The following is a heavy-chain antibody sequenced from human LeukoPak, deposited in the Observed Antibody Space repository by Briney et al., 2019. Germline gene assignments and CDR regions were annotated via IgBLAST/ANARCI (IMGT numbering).Heavy chain of an antibody. J-gene: IGHJ6*02. D-gene: IGHD3-10*01. Sequence: PGGSLRLSCAASGFTFSSYGMHWVRQAPGKGLEWVAVIWYDGSNKYYADSVKGRFTISRDNSKNTLYLQMNSLRAEDTAVYYCAKDRGPHYYYGMDVWGQGTTVTVSS. CDR3: AKDRGPHYYYGMDV. CDR2: IWYDGSNK. CDR1: GFTFSSYG. V-gene: IGHV3-30*02.